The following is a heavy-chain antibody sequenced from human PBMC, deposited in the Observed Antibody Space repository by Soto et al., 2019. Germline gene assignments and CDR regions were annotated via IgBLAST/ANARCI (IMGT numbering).Heavy chain of an antibody. D-gene: IGHD3-22*01. Sequence: PGESLKISCKGSGYSFTSYWIGWVRQMPGKGLEWMGIIYPGDSDTRYSPSFQGQVTISADKSISTAYLQWSSLKASDTAMYYCARYLVVIPSNYYYYYYGMDVWGQGTTVTVSS. V-gene: IGHV5-51*01. J-gene: IGHJ6*02. CDR3: ARYLVVIPSNYYYYYYGMDV. CDR2: IYPGDSDT. CDR1: GYSFTSYW.